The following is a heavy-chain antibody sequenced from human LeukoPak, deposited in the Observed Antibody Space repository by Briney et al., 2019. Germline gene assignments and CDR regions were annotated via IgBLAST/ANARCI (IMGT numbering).Heavy chain of an antibody. Sequence: PGASLRLSCAASGFTFSSYAMSWVRQAPGKGLEWVSAISGSGGSTYYADSVKGRFTISRDNSKNTLYLQMNSLRAEDTAVYYCAVPYGDYGNVFDYWGQGTLVTVSS. CDR2: ISGSGGST. CDR1: GFTFSSYA. CDR3: AVPYGDYGNVFDY. J-gene: IGHJ4*02. D-gene: IGHD4-17*01. V-gene: IGHV3-23*01.